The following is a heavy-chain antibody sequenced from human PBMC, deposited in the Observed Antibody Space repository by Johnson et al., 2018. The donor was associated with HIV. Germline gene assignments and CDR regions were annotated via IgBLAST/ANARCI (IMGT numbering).Heavy chain of an antibody. CDR3: ATLWFGEVSVYDAFDV. Sequence: QVQLVESGGGVVQPGTSLRLSCTASGFAFSSYALHWVRQAPGKGLEWVAVISYAGRDAYSADSVKGRFTRSRDNSKNTLYLQMNSLRPEDSAVYYCATLWFGEVSVYDAFDVWGQGTMVTVSS. CDR1: GFAFSSYA. CDR2: ISYAGRDA. J-gene: IGHJ3*01. V-gene: IGHV3-30*04. D-gene: IGHD3-10*01.